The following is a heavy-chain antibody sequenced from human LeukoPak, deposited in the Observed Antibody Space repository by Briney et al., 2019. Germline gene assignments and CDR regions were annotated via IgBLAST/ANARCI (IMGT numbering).Heavy chain of an antibody. CDR2: ISYGGNNQ. CDR3: ARAPDSSGYYYYFDY. D-gene: IGHD3-22*01. J-gene: IGHJ4*02. Sequence: GGSLRLSCGASGFTFSRYAMNWVRQAPGQGLEWVAIISYGGNNQYYAESVKGRFTISRDNTKNTVYLQMNSLRPEDTAVCYCARAPDSSGYYYYFDYWGQGALVTVSS. CDR1: GFTFSRYA. V-gene: IGHV3-30-3*01.